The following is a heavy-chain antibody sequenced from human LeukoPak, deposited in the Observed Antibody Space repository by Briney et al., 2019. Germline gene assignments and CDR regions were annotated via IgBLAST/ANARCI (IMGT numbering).Heavy chain of an antibody. Sequence: PSETLSLTCTVSGGSISSSSYYWGWIRQPPGKGLEWIGSIYYSGSTYYNPSLKSRVTISVDTSKNQFSLKLSSVTAADTAVYYCVREEGQQWLVNYWGQGTLVTVSS. CDR2: IYYSGST. D-gene: IGHD6-19*01. J-gene: IGHJ4*02. CDR3: VREEGQQWLVNY. V-gene: IGHV4-39*02. CDR1: GGSISSSSYY.